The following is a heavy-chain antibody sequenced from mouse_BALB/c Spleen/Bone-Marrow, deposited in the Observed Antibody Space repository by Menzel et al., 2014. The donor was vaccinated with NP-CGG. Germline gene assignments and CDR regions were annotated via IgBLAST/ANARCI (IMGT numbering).Heavy chain of an antibody. CDR1: GYTFTDYY. V-gene: IGHV1-77*01. CDR2: IYPGSDNT. J-gene: IGHJ3*01. D-gene: IGHD1-2*01. Sequence: QVQLQQSGAELARPGASVRLSCKASGYTFTDYYINWMKQRTGQGLEWIGEIYPGSDNTYYNEKFKGKATLTADKSSSTTYMQLSSLTSEDSAVYFCARTTTATSCWGQGTLVTVSA. CDR3: ARTTTATSC.